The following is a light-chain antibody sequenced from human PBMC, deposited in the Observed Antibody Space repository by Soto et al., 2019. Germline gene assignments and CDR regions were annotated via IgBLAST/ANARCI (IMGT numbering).Light chain of an antibody. Sequence: EIVLTQSPGTLSLSPGERTTLSCRASQSVSNNYLAWYQQKPGQAPRLLIYGASTRATGIPARFSGSGSGTEFTLTISSLQSEDFAVYYCQQYNKWPLTFGQGTKVDIK. J-gene: IGKJ1*01. V-gene: IGKV3-15*01. CDR1: QSVSNN. CDR2: GAS. CDR3: QQYNKWPLT.